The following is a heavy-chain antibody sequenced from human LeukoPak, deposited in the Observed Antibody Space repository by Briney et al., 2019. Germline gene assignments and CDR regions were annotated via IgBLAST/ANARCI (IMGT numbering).Heavy chain of an antibody. CDR2: IYTSGSI. D-gene: IGHD6-13*01. V-gene: IGHV4-4*07. CDR1: GGSISSYY. J-gene: IGHJ4*02. CDR3: AKDLLFRTGIAAAGPFDY. Sequence: SETLSLTCTVSGGSISSYYWSWIRQPAGKGLEWIGRIYTSGSINYNPSLQSRVTMSVHTSKNQFSLKLSSVPAAHTALYYCAKDLLFRTGIAAAGPFDYWGQGTLVTVSS.